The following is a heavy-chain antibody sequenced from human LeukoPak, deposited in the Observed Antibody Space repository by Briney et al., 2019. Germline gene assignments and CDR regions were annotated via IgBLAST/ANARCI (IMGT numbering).Heavy chain of an antibody. CDR1: GYTFTGYY. CDR2: INPNSGGT. D-gene: IGHD3-22*01. V-gene: IGHV1-2*02. J-gene: IGHJ4*02. CDR3: ARDQSYYDSSGPNDY. Sequence: GASVKVSCKASGYTFTGYYMHWVRQAPGQGLEWMGWINPNSGGTNYAQKFQGRVTMTRDTPISTAYMELSRLRSDDTAVYYCARDQSYYDSSGPNDYWGQGTLVTVSS.